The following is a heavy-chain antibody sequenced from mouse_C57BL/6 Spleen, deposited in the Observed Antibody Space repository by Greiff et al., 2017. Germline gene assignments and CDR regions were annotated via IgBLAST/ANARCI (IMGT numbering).Heavy chain of an antibody. CDR1: GYSITSGYY. CDR2: ISYDGSN. CDR3: ARDWVDY. J-gene: IGHJ2*01. V-gene: IGHV3-6*01. Sequence: EVKLQESGPGLVKPSQSLSLTCSVTGYSITSGYYWNWIRQFPGNKLEWMGYISYDGSNNYNPSLKNRISINRDTSKNQFFLKLNSVTTEDTATYYCARDWVDYWGQGTTLTVSS. D-gene: IGHD4-1*01.